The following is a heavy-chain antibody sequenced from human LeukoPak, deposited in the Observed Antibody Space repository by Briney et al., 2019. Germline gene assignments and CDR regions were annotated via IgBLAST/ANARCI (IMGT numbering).Heavy chain of an antibody. J-gene: IGHJ5*02. CDR2: ISGSGGST. CDR1: GFTFSSYA. D-gene: IGHD3-22*01. V-gene: IGHV3-23*01. Sequence: GGSLRLSRAASGFTFSSYAMSWVRQAPGKGLEWVSAISGSGGSTYYADSVKGRFTISRDNSKNTLYLQMNSLRAEDTAVYYCAKDLYDSSGYYFVNWFDPWGQGTLVTVSS. CDR3: AKDLYDSSGYYFVNWFDP.